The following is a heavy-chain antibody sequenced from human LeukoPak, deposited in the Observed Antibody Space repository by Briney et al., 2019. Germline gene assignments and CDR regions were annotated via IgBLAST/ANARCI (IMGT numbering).Heavy chain of an antibody. Sequence: ASVKVSCKASGYTFTSYDINWVRQATGQGLEWMGWMNPNSGNTGYAQKFQGRVTMTRNTSISTAYMELSSLRSDDTAVYYCARDEETVAGTLDYWGQGTLVTVSS. D-gene: IGHD6-19*01. V-gene: IGHV1-8*01. CDR3: ARDEETVAGTLDY. J-gene: IGHJ4*02. CDR1: GYTFTSYD. CDR2: MNPNSGNT.